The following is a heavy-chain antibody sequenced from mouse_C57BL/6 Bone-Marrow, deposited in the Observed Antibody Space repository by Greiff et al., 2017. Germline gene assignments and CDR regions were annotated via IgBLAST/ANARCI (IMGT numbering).Heavy chain of an antibody. V-gene: IGHV5-2*01. CDR1: EYEFPSHD. CDR3: AKQPPTIPHYFDY. CDR2: INSDGGST. J-gene: IGHJ2*01. D-gene: IGHD2-12*01. Sequence: DVKLVESGGGLVQPGESLKLSCESNEYEFPSHDMSWVRKTPEKRLALVAAINSDGGSTYYPDTMERRFIISRDNAKKTLYLQMSSLRSEYTALYYGAKQPPTIPHYFDYWGKGTTLTVSS.